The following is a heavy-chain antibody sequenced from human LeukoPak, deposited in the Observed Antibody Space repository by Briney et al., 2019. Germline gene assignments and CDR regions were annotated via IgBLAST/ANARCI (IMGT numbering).Heavy chain of an antibody. D-gene: IGHD3-22*01. J-gene: IGHJ4*02. CDR1: SNYW. Sequence: GGSLRLSCVASSNYWMHWVRQAPGKGLVWVSHINSDGSWTSYADSVKGRFTISKDNAKNTVYLQMNSLRAEDTAVYYCVSFYETYWGRGTLVTVSS. V-gene: IGHV3-74*01. CDR2: INSDGSWT. CDR3: VSFYETY.